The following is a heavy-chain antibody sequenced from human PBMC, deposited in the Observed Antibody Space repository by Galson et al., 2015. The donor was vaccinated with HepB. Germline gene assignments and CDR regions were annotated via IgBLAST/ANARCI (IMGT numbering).Heavy chain of an antibody. Sequence: SLRLSCAASGFSFRMHWMSWVRQAPGKGLDWVANIRADGGEKNYADSVKGRFTISRDNAKSSLYLQMNSLRVEDTAVYYCASLSRQPHFDFWGQGILVTVSS. J-gene: IGHJ4*02. D-gene: IGHD2-2*01. CDR1: GFSFRMHW. CDR2: IRADGGEK. CDR3: ASLSRQPHFDF. V-gene: IGHV3-7*05.